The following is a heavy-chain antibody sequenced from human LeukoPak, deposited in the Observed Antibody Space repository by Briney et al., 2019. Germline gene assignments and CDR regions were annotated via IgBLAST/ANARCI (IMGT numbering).Heavy chain of an antibody. J-gene: IGHJ6*04. V-gene: IGHV3-7*03. CDR1: GFTFSSYW. CDR2: IKQDGSEK. CDR3: ARKFYAMDV. Sequence: GGSLRLSCAASGFTFSSYWMSWVRQAPGKGLEWVANIKQDGSEKHYVDSLKGRFTISRDNAKNSLYLQMNGLRAEDTAVYYCARKFYAMDVWGIGTTVTVSS.